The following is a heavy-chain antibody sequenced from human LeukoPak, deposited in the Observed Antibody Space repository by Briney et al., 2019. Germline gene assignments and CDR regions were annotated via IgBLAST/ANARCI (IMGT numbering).Heavy chain of an antibody. CDR1: GGSISSSSYY. J-gene: IGHJ4*02. V-gene: IGHV4-39*01. CDR3: ARGRVYCSSTSCSRSFDY. Sequence: SETLSLTCTVSGGSISSSSYYWGWIRQPPGKGLEWIGSIYYSGSTYYNPSLKSRVTISVDTSKNQFSLKLSSVTAADTAVYYCARGRVYCSSTSCSRSFDYWGQGTLVTVSS. D-gene: IGHD2-2*01. CDR2: IYYSGST.